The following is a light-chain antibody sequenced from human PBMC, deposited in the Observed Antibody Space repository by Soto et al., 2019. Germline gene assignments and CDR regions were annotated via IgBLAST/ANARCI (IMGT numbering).Light chain of an antibody. CDR1: ENINQN. CDR2: SAA. V-gene: IGKV3-15*01. J-gene: IGKJ4*01. Sequence: ETVMTQSPPTLSVSPGEGATRSCRATENINQNLAWYHQKPGQAPTLLIHSAAYRATCILDRFSGRWSGTEFSLAITRLPSEDFAVYYCQHYNTWSLTCGGGTKVHIK. CDR3: QHYNTWSLT.